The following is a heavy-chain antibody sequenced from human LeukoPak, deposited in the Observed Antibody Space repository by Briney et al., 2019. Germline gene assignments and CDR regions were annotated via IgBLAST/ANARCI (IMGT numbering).Heavy chain of an antibody. Sequence: ASVKVSCKASGYTFTGYYMHWVRQAPGQGLEWMGWINPNSGGTNYAQKFQGRVTMTRDTSISTAYMELSRLRSDDTAVYYCARVRHGATMQLLHYYYYYYMDVWGKGTTVTVSS. D-gene: IGHD5-12*01. J-gene: IGHJ6*03. V-gene: IGHV1-2*02. CDR1: GYTFTGYY. CDR3: ARVRHGATMQLLHYYYYYYMDV. CDR2: INPNSGGT.